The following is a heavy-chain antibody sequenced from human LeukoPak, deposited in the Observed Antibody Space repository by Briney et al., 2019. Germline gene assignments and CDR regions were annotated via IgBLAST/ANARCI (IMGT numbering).Heavy chain of an antibody. D-gene: IGHD2-15*01. CDR3: TRDYRVGCTGGTCYPIDY. Sequence: GGSLRLSCTASGFTFSSHAMHWVRQAPGKGLEWLAVISYDGSNKYYADSVKGRFTMSRDNSENTLYLQMDSLRAEDTAVYFCTRDYRVGCTGGTCYPIDYWGQGTLVTVSS. CDR2: ISYDGSNK. CDR1: GFTFSSHA. J-gene: IGHJ4*02. V-gene: IGHV3-30*07.